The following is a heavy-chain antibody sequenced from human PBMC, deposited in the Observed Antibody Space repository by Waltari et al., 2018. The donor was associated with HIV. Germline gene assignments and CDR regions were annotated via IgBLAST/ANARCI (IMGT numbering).Heavy chain of an antibody. CDR1: CGPISSYY. Sequence: QVQLQESGPGLVKPSETLSLTCTASCGPISSYYWSWIRQPPGKGLEWIGYIYYSGSTNYNPSLKSRVTISVDTSKNQFSLKLSSVTAADTAVYYCARVGYCGGDCYSYYFDYWGQGTLVTVSS. CDR2: IYYSGST. CDR3: ARVGYCGGDCYSYYFDY. D-gene: IGHD2-21*02. V-gene: IGHV4-59*01. J-gene: IGHJ4*02.